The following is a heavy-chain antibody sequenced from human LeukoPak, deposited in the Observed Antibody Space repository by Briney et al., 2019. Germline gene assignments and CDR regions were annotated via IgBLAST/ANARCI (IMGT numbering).Heavy chain of an antibody. V-gene: IGHV5-51*01. J-gene: IGHJ4*02. Sequence: GESLKISCKSSGYSFTSYWIGWVRQMPGKGVEWMGIIYPGDSDTKYSPSFQGQVTISADKSISTAYLQWSSLKATDTAMYYCARGSLASSGGSFFDYWGQGTLVTVSS. CDR1: GYSFTSYW. D-gene: IGHD2-15*01. CDR3: ARGSLASSGGSFFDY. CDR2: IYPGDSDT.